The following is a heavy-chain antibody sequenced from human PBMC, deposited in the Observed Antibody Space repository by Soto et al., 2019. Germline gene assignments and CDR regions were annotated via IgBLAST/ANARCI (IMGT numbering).Heavy chain of an antibody. Sequence: SETLSLTCTVSGGSISSGDYYWSWIRQPPGKGLEWIGYIYYSGSTYYNPSLKSRVTISVDTSNNQFSLKLSSVTAADTAVYYCRGDYYDSSGLYYFDYWGQGTLVTVSS. J-gene: IGHJ4*02. V-gene: IGHV4-30-4*01. CDR2: IYYSGST. CDR1: GGSISSGDYY. D-gene: IGHD3-22*01. CDR3: RGDYYDSSGLYYFDY.